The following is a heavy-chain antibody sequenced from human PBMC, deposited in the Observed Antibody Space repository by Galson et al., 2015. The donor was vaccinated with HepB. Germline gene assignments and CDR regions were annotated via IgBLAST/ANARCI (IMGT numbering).Heavy chain of an antibody. V-gene: IGHV4-39*01. Sequence: SETLSLTCTVSGGSISSSSYYWGWIRQPPGKGLEWIGSIYYSGSTYYNPSLKSRVTISVDTSKNQFSLKLSSVTAADTAVYYCASSPRLRITMVRGVNPKPNWFDPWGQGTLVTVSS. CDR1: GGSISSSSYY. CDR3: ASSPRLRITMVRGVNPKPNWFDP. J-gene: IGHJ5*02. D-gene: IGHD3-10*01. CDR2: IYYSGST.